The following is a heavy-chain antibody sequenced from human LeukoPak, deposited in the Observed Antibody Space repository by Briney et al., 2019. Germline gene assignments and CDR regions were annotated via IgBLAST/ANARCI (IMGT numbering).Heavy chain of an antibody. CDR2: IYHSGST. CDR1: GYSISSGYY. CDR3: ARVGYFYYFDY. J-gene: IGHJ4*02. D-gene: IGHD5-18*01. Sequence: SETLSLTCTFSGYSISSGYYWGWIRQPPGKGLEWIGSIYHSGSTYYNPSLKSRVTISVDTSKNQFSLKLSSVTAADTAVYYCARVGYFYYFDYWGQGTLVTVSS. V-gene: IGHV4-38-2*02.